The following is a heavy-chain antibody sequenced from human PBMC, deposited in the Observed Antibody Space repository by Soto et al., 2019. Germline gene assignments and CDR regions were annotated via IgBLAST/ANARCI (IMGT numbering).Heavy chain of an antibody. D-gene: IGHD3-3*01. CDR3: ARDRSTDFGLDV. Sequence: EVLLLESGGDSVQPGGSLRLSCVASGFTFSDYVISWVRQVPGKGLEWVSSISDGGERTDYRDSVRGRFTISRDNARFTLHLQMNSLRVDDTATYFCARDRSTDFGLDVCGQGTTVTVSS. CDR1: GFTFSDYV. V-gene: IGHV3-23*01. CDR2: ISDGGERT. J-gene: IGHJ6*02.